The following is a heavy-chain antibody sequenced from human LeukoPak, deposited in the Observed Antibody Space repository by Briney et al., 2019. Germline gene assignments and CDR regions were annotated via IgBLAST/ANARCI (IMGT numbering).Heavy chain of an antibody. V-gene: IGHV4-38-2*02. CDR3: PKDSGRSRYSTWFDR. Sequence: SETLSLTCGVSGYSISSVNYWAWIRQPPGKGLEWIGSIFHSGTTYYNPSLRSRLTMSVDTSKNQFSLDLRSVTAADTAVYFCPKDSGRSRYSTWFDRWGHGTLVTVSS. J-gene: IGHJ5*02. D-gene: IGHD4-11*01. CDR2: IFHSGTT. CDR1: GYSISSVNY.